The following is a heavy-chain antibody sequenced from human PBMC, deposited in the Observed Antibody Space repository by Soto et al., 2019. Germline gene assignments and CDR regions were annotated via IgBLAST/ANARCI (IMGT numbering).Heavy chain of an antibody. V-gene: IGHV4-34*01. CDR1: FGSFNTYY. J-gene: IGHJ5*02. CDR2: MQQSGTT. CDR3: ARGRSGVGTDWFDP. D-gene: IGHD3-3*01. Sequence: SETLSLTFAVYFGSFNTYYCSWIRPSPGKGLEWIGEMQQSGTTNYNPSLKSRVIISVDTSKIQFSLSLRSVTAADTVVYYCARGRSGVGTDWFDPWGQGTLVTVSS.